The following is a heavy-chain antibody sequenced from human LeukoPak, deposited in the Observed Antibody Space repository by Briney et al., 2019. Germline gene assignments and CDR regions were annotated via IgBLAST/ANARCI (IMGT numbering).Heavy chain of an antibody. CDR3: ARDWQYYYDSSGFRNFQH. CDR2: MSYDGAKK. CDR1: GFPFSSFT. J-gene: IGHJ1*01. Sequence: GGSLRLSCAASGFPFSSFTMHWVRQAPGRGLEWVATMSYDGAKKYFADSVKGRFTISRDTSKNTLYLQMNSLRAEDTAVYFCARDWQYYYDSSGFRNFQHWGQGTLVTVSS. D-gene: IGHD3-22*01. V-gene: IGHV3-30*04.